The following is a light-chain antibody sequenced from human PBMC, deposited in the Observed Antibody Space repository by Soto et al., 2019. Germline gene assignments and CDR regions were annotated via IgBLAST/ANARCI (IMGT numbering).Light chain of an antibody. CDR3: QQYESFPRT. V-gene: IGKV1-5*03. CDR1: QSINNW. Sequence: DIQMTQSPSTLSASVGDRVTITCRASQSINNWLAWYQQKPGKAPKLFIFKASTLEIGVPSRFSDSGSGTEFTLSISSLQPDDFATYFCQQYESFPRTFGQGTKVEIK. J-gene: IGKJ1*01. CDR2: KAS.